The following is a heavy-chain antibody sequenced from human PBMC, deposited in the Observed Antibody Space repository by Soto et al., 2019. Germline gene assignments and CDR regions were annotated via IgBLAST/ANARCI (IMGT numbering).Heavy chain of an antibody. V-gene: IGHV3-11*01. Sequence: GGSLRLSCAASGSTFSDYYMSWIRQAPGKGLEWVSYISSSGSTIYYADSVKGRFTISRDNAKNSLYLQMNSLRAEDTAVYYCARRPRRGSGYEMGYYYYYMDVWGKGTTVTVSS. CDR1: GSTFSDYY. CDR2: ISSSGSTI. D-gene: IGHD5-12*01. CDR3: ARRPRRGSGYEMGYYYYYMDV. J-gene: IGHJ6*03.